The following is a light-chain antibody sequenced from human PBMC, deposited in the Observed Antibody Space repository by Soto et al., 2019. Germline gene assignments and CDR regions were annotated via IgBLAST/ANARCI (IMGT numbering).Light chain of an antibody. Sequence: IVLTQSPATLSLSPGKRATLSCRASQSVSSSYLAWYQQKPGQAPRLLIYGASSRATGIPDRFSGSGSGTDFTLTISRLEPEDFAVYYCQQYGSSPYTFGQGTKVDIK. J-gene: IGKJ2*01. CDR2: GAS. V-gene: IGKV3-20*01. CDR1: QSVSSSY. CDR3: QQYGSSPYT.